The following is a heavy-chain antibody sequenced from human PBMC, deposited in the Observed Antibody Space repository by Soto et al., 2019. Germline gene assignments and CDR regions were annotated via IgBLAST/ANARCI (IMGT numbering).Heavy chain of an antibody. CDR1: GGSFSGYY. J-gene: IGHJ4*02. CDR3: ARVPYDYVWGSYRQGDYYFDY. CDR2: INHSGST. D-gene: IGHD3-16*02. Sequence: QVQLQQWGAGLLKPSETLSLTCAVYGGSFSGYYWSWIRQPPGKGLEWIGEINHSGSTNYNPSLKSRVPISVDTSTNQFSLKLSSVTAADTAVYYCARVPYDYVWGSYRQGDYYFDYWGQGTLVTVSS. V-gene: IGHV4-34*01.